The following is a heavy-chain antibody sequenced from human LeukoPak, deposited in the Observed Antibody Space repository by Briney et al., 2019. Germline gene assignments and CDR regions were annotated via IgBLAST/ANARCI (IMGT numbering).Heavy chain of an antibody. CDR3: ARGVYYYGSGRFDP. CDR1: GGSISSGDYY. CDR2: IYYSGST. D-gene: IGHD3-10*01. V-gene: IGHV4-30-4*01. J-gene: IGHJ5*02. Sequence: SETLSLTCTVSGGSISSGDYYWSWIRQPPGKGLEWIGYIYYSGSTYYNPSLKSRVTISADTSKNQFSLKLSSVTAADTAVYYCARGVYYYGSGRFDPWGQGTLVTVSS.